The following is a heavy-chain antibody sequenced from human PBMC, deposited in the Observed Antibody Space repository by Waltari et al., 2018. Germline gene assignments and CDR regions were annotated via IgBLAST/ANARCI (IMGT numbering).Heavy chain of an antibody. J-gene: IGHJ4*02. V-gene: IGHV4-34*01. CDR3: ARYRRDGYNGNFDY. CDR2: INHSGST. Sequence: QVQLQQWGAGLLKPSETLSLTCAVYGGSFSGYYWSWIRQPPGKGLEWIGEINHSGSTNYNPSLKSRVTISVDTSKNQFSLKLSSVTAADTAVYYCARYRRDGYNGNFDYWGQGTLVTVSS. D-gene: IGHD5-12*01. CDR1: GGSFSGYY.